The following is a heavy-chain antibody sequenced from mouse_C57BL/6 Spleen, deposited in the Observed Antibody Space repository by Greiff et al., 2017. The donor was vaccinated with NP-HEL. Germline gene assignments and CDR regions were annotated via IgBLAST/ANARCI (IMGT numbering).Heavy chain of an antibody. CDR1: GYTFTSYW. CDR3: ARPCYCYDEGPYAMDY. J-gene: IGHJ4*01. D-gene: IGHD2-9*01. Sequence: QVQLQQPGAELVKPGASVKMSCKASGYTFTSYWITWVKQRPGQGLEWIGDIYPGSGSTNYNEKFKSKATLTVDTSSSTAYMQLSSLTSEDSAVYYCARPCYCYDEGPYAMDYWGQGTSVTVSS. CDR2: IYPGSGST. V-gene: IGHV1-55*01.